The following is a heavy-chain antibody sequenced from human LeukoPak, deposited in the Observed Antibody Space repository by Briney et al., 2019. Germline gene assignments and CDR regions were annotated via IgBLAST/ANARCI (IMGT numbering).Heavy chain of an antibody. V-gene: IGHV4-59*08. D-gene: IGHD2-15*01. Sequence: SETLSLTCTVSGGSISSSYWSWIRQPPGKGLEWIGYIYYSGTTNYNPSLKSRLTISVDTSKNQFSLELSSVTAADTAVYYCARRGFCSGGTCLTFDLWGQGTLVTVSS. CDR2: IYYSGTT. J-gene: IGHJ4*02. CDR1: GGSISSSY. CDR3: ARRGFCSGGTCLTFDL.